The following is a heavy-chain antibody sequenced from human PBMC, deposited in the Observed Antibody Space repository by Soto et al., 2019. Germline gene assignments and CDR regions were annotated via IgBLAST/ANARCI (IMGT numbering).Heavy chain of an antibody. CDR2: IKGDGSST. V-gene: IGHV3-74*01. D-gene: IGHD2-15*01. CDR3: ARVDTPTVRVGMDV. CDR1: GFTFSGYW. J-gene: IGHJ6*02. Sequence: GGSLRLSCAASGFTFSGYWMHWVRQAPGKGLVWVSRIKGDGSSTIYADSVKGRFTISRDNAKNTLYLQMNSLRVEDTAVYYCARVDTPTVRVGMDVWGQGTTVTVSS.